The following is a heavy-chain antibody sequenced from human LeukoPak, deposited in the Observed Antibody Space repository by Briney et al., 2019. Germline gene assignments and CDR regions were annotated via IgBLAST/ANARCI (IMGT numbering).Heavy chain of an antibody. CDR2: IFYSGST. V-gene: IGHV4-59*08. J-gene: IGHJ4*02. CDR3: ARAQGDGDYGGDY. D-gene: IGHD4-17*01. CDR1: GGSISSYY. Sequence: SETLSLTCTVSGGSISSYYWSWIRQPPGKGLEWIGYIFYSGSTNYNPSLKSRVTISVDTSKNQFSLNLSSVTAADTAVYYCARAQGDGDYGGDYWGQGTLVTVSS.